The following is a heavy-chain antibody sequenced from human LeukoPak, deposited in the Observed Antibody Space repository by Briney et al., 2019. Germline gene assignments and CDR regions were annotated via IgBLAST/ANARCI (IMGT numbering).Heavy chain of an antibody. CDR3: ARSSRPPVVIGGYY. CDR1: GYTFTVYY. V-gene: IGHV1-2*02. D-gene: IGHD2-2*01. CDR2: INPNSGGT. Sequence: ASVRVSSKASGYTFTVYYMHWVRQAPGQGLEWMGWINPNSGGTNYAQKFQGRVTMTRDTSISTAYMELSRLRSDDTAVYYCARSSRPPVVIGGYYWGQGTLVTVSS. J-gene: IGHJ4*02.